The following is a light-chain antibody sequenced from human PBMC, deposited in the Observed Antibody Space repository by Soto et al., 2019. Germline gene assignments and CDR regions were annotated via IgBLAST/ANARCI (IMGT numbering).Light chain of an antibody. V-gene: IGKV3-20*01. CDR3: QHYSSSLWT. Sequence: EIVLTQSPGTLSLSPGERATLSCRASQSITSSSLAWYQQRPGQAPRLIIYVASSRATGIPDRFSGSGSGTDFTLTISRLEPEEFAVYYCQHYSSSLWTFGQGNKVDIK. CDR2: VAS. CDR1: QSITSSS. J-gene: IGKJ1*01.